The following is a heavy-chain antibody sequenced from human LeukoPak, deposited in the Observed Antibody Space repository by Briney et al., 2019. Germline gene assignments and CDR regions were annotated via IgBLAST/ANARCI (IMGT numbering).Heavy chain of an antibody. D-gene: IGHD3-3*01. V-gene: IGHV1-8*01. CDR2: MNPNRGNT. J-gene: IGHJ6*02. CDR3: ARDGPRTYYDFWSGYYTGVYYYYGMDV. CDR1: GYTFTSYD. Sequence: ASVKVSCKASGYTFTSYDINWVRQATGQGLDWMGWMNPNRGNTGYAQKFQGRVTMTRNTSISTAYMELSSLRSEDTAVYYCARDGPRTYYDFWSGYYTGVYYYYGMDVWGQGTTVTVSS.